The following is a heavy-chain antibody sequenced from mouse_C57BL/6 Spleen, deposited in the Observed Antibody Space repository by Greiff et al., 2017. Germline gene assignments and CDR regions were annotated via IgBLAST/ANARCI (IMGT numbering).Heavy chain of an antibody. J-gene: IGHJ1*03. Sequence: QVQLQQPGAELVKPGASVKLSCKASGYTFTSYWMPWVKQRPGQGLEWIGMIHPNSGSTNYNEKFKSKATLTVDKSSSTAYMQLSSLTSEDSAVYYWAREGDYDGSRYFDVWGTGTTVTVSS. CDR1: GYTFTSYW. CDR2: IHPNSGST. D-gene: IGHD1-1*01. CDR3: AREGDYDGSRYFDV. V-gene: IGHV1-64*01.